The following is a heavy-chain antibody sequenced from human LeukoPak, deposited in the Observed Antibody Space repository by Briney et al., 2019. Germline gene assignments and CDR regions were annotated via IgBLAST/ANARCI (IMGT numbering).Heavy chain of an antibody. D-gene: IGHD2-2*01. Sequence: ASVKVSCKASGYNFAAYYMHWARQAPGQGPEWMAWINPNSGGTNYAQKFQDRVTLTRDMSISTAYMELSRLRSDDTAVYYCARDVGEYCSSTSCYASDYWGQGTLVTVSS. V-gene: IGHV1-2*02. CDR1: GYNFAAYY. CDR2: INPNSGGT. J-gene: IGHJ4*02. CDR3: ARDVGEYCSSTSCYASDY.